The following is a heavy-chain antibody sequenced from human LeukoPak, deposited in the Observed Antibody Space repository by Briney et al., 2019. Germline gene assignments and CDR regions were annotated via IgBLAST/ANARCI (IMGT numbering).Heavy chain of an antibody. V-gene: IGHV1-2*02. CDR1: GYTFTVNY. CDR2: INPNSGDT. D-gene: IGHD3-22*01. Sequence: ASVKVSFTASGYTFTVNYLHWVRQAPGQGLEWMGWINPNSGDTNYAQNFQGRVTMTRDTSISTAYMDLSRLRSDDTAVYYCARGAGNSGYFSYWGQGTLVTVSS. J-gene: IGHJ4*02. CDR3: ARGAGNSGYFSY.